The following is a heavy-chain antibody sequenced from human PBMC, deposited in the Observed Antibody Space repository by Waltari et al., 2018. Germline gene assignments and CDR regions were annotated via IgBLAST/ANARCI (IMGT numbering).Heavy chain of an antibody. V-gene: IGHV3-74*01. CDR1: GFTFSDYW. CDR2: IHGDGSGI. D-gene: IGHD5-18*01. J-gene: IGHJ4*02. Sequence: EVQLLEAGGDLVQPGGSLRLSCAASGFTFSDYWMHWGRQVPGKGLVCVDSIHGDGSGIPYSDSVQGRSTNSRDTTRNIGCLQMNNLRVDDTAVYYCARKRGRGLTYGTFFYDYGGRGTLVTVAS. CDR3: ARKRGRGLTYGTFFYDY.